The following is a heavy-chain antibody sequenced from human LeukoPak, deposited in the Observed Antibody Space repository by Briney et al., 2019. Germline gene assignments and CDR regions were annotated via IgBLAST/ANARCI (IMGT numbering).Heavy chain of an antibody. J-gene: IGHJ4*02. CDR1: GGSFSGFY. Sequence: SETLSLTCAVYGGSFSGFYWNWIRQPPGKGLEWIGEMNHSGRSNYNPSLKSRVTTSVDTSKNQFSLKLTSVTAADTAVYYCARGAHYFDYWGQGALVTVSS. CDR2: MNHSGRS. CDR3: ARGAHYFDY. V-gene: IGHV4-34*01.